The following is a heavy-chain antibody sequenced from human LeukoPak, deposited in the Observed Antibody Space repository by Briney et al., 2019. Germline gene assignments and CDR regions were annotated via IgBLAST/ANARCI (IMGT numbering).Heavy chain of an antibody. V-gene: IGHV3-74*03. CDR2: INNVGSST. D-gene: IGHD3-9*01. J-gene: IGHJ3*02. Sequence: GGSLRLACAASGFTFSNYWMHWVRQAPGKGLVWVSRINNVGSSTAYADYVKGRFTISRDNAKNTLYLQMNSLRAEDTALYYCARGFDGPNAFDIWGQGTMVTVSS. CDR3: ARGFDGPNAFDI. CDR1: GFTFSNYW.